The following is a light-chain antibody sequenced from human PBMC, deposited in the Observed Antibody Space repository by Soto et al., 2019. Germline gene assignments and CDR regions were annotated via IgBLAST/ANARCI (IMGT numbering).Light chain of an antibody. CDR1: SGHSSYI. Sequence: QLVLTQSSSASASLGSSVKLTCTLSSGHSSYIIAWHQQQPGKAPRYLMKLEGSGSYNKGSGAPDRFSGSSSGADLYLTISTLQSGDEAGYYCETWHSNTRVFGGGTTLSVL. CDR2: LEGSGSY. V-gene: IGLV4-60*03. CDR3: ETWHSNTRV. J-gene: IGLJ2*01.